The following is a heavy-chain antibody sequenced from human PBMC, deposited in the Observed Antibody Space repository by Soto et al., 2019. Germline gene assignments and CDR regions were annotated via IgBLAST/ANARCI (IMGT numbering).Heavy chain of an antibody. V-gene: IGHV4-30-4*01. CDR2: IYHTGSI. D-gene: IGHD4-17*01. CDR1: GVSINIADFC. Sequence: KASETLCLTCTFSGVSINIADFCWSWIRQAPGKGLEWIGSIYHTGSIQHHPSLRGRVDISMDTSKNQFSLELRSVTAADTAMYYCAREVLDTTVDYYWGQGGMVTVSS. CDR3: AREVLDTTVDYY. J-gene: IGHJ4*02.